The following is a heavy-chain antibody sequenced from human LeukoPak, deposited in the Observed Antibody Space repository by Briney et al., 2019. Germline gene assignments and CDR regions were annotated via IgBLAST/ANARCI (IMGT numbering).Heavy chain of an antibody. V-gene: IGHV3-15*01. Sequence: GGSLRLSCAASGFTFNTAWMNWVRQAPGKGLDWVGRIKSKMDGGTIDYVAPVKGRFTISRDDSKNAVYVQMNSLKTDDTAVYYCATAGYCSGGNCYGFDHWGQGTLVTVSS. D-gene: IGHD2-15*01. CDR2: IKSKMDGGTI. CDR3: ATAGYCSGGNCYGFDH. J-gene: IGHJ4*02. CDR1: GFTFNTAW.